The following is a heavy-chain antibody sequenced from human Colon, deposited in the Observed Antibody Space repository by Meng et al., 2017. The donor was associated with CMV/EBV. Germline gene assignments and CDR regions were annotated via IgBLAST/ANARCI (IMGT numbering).Heavy chain of an antibody. J-gene: IGHJ5*02. CDR3: ARGHLRASDHGS. CDR1: GFIFRNFE. Sequence: GESLKISCAASGFIFRNFEMNWVRQAPGEGLEWLSFISGSGTTVDYADSVKGRFTISRDNAQNSVFLQMNSLRVDDTAVYYCARGHLRASDHGSWGQGTLVTVSS. CDR2: ISGSGTTV. V-gene: IGHV3-48*03.